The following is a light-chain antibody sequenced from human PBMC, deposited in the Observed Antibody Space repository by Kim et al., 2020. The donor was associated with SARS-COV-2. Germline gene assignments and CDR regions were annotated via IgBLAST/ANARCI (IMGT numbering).Light chain of an antibody. CDR1: SSDVGGYKY. V-gene: IGLV2-11*01. CDR3: CSYAGTSTL. Sequence: PGQSVTISCIGTSSDVGGYKYVSWYQKPPDRAPKLIIYDVTGRPSGVPDRFSGSKSGNTASLTISGLQAEDEADYHCCSYAGTSTLFGGGTKLTVL. J-gene: IGLJ2*01. CDR2: DVT.